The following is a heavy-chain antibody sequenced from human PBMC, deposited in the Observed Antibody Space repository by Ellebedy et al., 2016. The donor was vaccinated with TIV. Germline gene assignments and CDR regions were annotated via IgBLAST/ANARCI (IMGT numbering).Heavy chain of an antibody. Sequence: GESLKISCAASGFTFSSYGMHWVRQAPGKGLEWVAVISYDGSNKYYADSVKGRFTISRDNSKNTLYLQMNSLRAEDTAVYYCAKVGAGNYGMDVWGQGTTVTVSS. V-gene: IGHV3-30*18. CDR3: AKVGAGNYGMDV. CDR1: GFTFSSYG. J-gene: IGHJ6*02. D-gene: IGHD3-10*01. CDR2: ISYDGSNK.